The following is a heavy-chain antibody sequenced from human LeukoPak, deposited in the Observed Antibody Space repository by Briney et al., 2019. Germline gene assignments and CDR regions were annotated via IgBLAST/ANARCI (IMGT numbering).Heavy chain of an antibody. Sequence: GGSLRLSCAASGFSFSSYGMHWVRQAPGKGLEWVAIIWYDGSNKYYADSVKGRFTISRDNSKNTLFLEMNSLRAEDTAMYYCARDDGFTPLDYWGQGTLVTVSS. CDR2: IWYDGSNK. CDR3: ARDDGFTPLDY. J-gene: IGHJ4*02. D-gene: IGHD4-17*01. CDR1: GFSFSSYG. V-gene: IGHV3-33*01.